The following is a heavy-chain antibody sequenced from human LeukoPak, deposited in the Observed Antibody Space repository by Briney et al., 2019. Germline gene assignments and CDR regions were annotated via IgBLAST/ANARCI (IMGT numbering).Heavy chain of an antibody. D-gene: IGHD6-13*01. Sequence: SETLSLTCTVSGGSISSYYWSWIRQPPGKGLEWIGYIYSSGSTNYSPSLKSRVIISVDTSKTQFSLKLSSVTAADTAVYYCARSSRGAAAGFDYWGQGTLVTVSS. V-gene: IGHV4-59*01. J-gene: IGHJ4*02. CDR3: ARSSRGAAAGFDY. CDR1: GGSISSYY. CDR2: IYSSGST.